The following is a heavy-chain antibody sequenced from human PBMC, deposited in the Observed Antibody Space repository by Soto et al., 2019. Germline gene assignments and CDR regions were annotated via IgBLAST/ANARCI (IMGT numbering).Heavy chain of an antibody. D-gene: IGHD6-13*01. CDR3: ARARGSYSSNLYTGED. V-gene: IGHV3-30*04. CDR1: GFAFSTYA. CDR2: ICYYGSNK. Sequence: RLSCAAAGFAFSTYAMHWVRQAPGKGLDCVAVICYYGSNKYYADSVKGRFTISRDDSKNTLFVQMNSLRAEDTAVYYCARARGSYSSNLYTGEDWGQGTMVTLSS. J-gene: IGHJ4*02.